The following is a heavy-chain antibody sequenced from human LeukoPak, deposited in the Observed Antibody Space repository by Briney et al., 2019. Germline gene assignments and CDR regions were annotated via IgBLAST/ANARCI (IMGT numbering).Heavy chain of an antibody. J-gene: IGHJ4*02. V-gene: IGHV3-23*01. CDR2: ISGSGDNT. CDR3: ATLPYYDFWSGYYTSGYFDY. Sequence: GGSLRLSCAASGFTFSNYAMSWVRQAPGKGLEWVSTISGSGDNTYYADSVKGRFTISRDNSRNTLYLQMNSLRAEDMAVYYCATLPYYDFWSGYYTSGYFDYWGQGTLVTVSS. CDR1: GFTFSNYA. D-gene: IGHD3-3*01.